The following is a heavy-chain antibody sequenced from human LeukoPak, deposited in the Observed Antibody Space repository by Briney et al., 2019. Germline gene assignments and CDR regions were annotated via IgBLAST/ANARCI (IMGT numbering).Heavy chain of an antibody. CDR3: ASRYCSSTSCYDYNYFDY. CDR2: ISSSSSTI. D-gene: IGHD2-2*01. Sequence: GGSLRLSCAASGFTFSSYSMNWVRQAPGKGLEWLSYISSSSSTIYYADSVKGRFTISRDNAKNSLYLQMNSLRAEDTAVYYCASRYCSSTSCYDYNYFDYWGQGTLVTVSS. V-gene: IGHV3-48*01. CDR1: GFTFSSYS. J-gene: IGHJ4*02.